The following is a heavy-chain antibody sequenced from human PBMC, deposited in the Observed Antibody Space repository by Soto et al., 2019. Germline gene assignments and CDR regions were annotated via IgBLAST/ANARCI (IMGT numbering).Heavy chain of an antibody. CDR3: ARVAGCSSTSCYDYYYYMDV. D-gene: IGHD2-2*01. V-gene: IGHV3-48*01. J-gene: IGHJ6*03. Sequence: GGSLRLSCAASGFTFSSYSMNWVRQAPGKGLEWVSYISSSSSTIYYADSVKGRFTISRDNAKNSLYLQMNSLRAEDTAVYYCARVAGCSSTSCYDYYYYMDVWGKGTTVTVSS. CDR1: GFTFSSYS. CDR2: ISSSSSTI.